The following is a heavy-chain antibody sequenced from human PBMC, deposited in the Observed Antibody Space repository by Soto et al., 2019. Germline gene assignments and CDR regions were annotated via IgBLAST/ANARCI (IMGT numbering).Heavy chain of an antibody. D-gene: IGHD3-9*01. CDR1: GCTFSSYA. J-gene: IGHJ6*02. Sequence: SVNVSCKASGCTFSSYAIRWVRPAPGQGLECMGGIIPIFGTANYAQKFQGRVTITADESTSTAYMELSSLRAEDTALYYCAKDIGGYYDIFDGMDVWGQGTTVTVSS. V-gene: IGHV1-69*13. CDR3: AKDIGGYYDIFDGMDV. CDR2: IIPIFGTA.